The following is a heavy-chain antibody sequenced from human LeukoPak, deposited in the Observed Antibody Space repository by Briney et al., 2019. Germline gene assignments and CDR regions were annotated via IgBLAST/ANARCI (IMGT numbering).Heavy chain of an antibody. D-gene: IGHD3-3*01. V-gene: IGHV4-59*01. J-gene: IGHJ6*02. Sequence: PSETLSLTCTVSGGSISSYHWSWIPQPPGKGLQWIGHIYYAGSTNYNPSLKSRLTISLDTSKNQFSLKLSSVTAADTAVYYCTRSLGVVIHGGMDVWGQGTTVTVSS. CDR2: IYYAGST. CDR1: GGSISSYH. CDR3: TRSLGVVIHGGMDV.